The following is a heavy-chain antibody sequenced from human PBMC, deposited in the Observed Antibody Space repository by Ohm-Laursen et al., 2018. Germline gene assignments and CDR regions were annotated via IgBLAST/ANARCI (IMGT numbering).Heavy chain of an antibody. CDR2: IYSTGTT. CDR3: ARAGTGSSIFAY. V-gene: IGHV3-53*01. J-gene: IGHJ4*02. CDR1: GFTVSSNY. Sequence: GSLRLSCAASGFTVSSNYMHWVRRAPGKRLEWVSAIYSTGTTYYANSVKGRFTISRDNSINTVYLQMNSLRAEDTAVYYCARAGTGSSIFAYWGQGTLITVSS. D-gene: IGHD5/OR15-5a*01.